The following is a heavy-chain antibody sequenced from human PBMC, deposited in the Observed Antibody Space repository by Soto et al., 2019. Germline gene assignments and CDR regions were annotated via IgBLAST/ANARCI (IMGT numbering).Heavy chain of an antibody. J-gene: IGHJ4*02. CDR3: ASIDQYYYDCSGYY. CDR2: IIPIFGTA. D-gene: IGHD3-22*01. Sequence: QVQLVQSGAEVKKPGSSVKVSCKASGGTFSSYAISWVRQAAGQGLEWMGGIIPIFGTANYAQGFQRIVTITAGASTSTAYIELGSLSSEATALSYCASIDQYYYDCSGYYWGQGTPLTV. CDR1: GGTFSSYA. V-gene: IGHV1-69*12.